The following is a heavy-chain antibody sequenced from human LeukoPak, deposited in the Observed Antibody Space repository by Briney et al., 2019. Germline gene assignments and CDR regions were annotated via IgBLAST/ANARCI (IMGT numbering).Heavy chain of an antibody. CDR2: ISAYNGNT. D-gene: IGHD2-2*01. Sequence: ASVKVSCKASGYTFTSYGISWVRQAPGQGLEWMGWISAYNGNTNYAQKLQGRVTMTRDMSTSTVYMELSSLRSEDTAVYYCARDRTGSTSPAGYWGQGTLVTVSS. J-gene: IGHJ4*02. CDR3: ARDRTGSTSPAGY. V-gene: IGHV1-18*01. CDR1: GYTFTSYG.